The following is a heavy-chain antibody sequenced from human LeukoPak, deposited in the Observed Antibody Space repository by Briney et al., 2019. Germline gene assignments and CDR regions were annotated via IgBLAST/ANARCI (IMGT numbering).Heavy chain of an antibody. CDR2: IYYSGST. J-gene: IGHJ4*02. D-gene: IGHD6-13*01. Sequence: SETLSLTCTVSGGTIGTSNYYWAWVRQPPGKGLEWSVSIYYSGSTYNNPSLKSRVTISVDTSKNQFSLKLSSVTAADTAVYYCVRHGGVQGSSWPLDSWGLGTLVTVSS. V-gene: IGHV4-39*01. CDR1: GGTIGTSNYY. CDR3: VRHGGVQGSSWPLDS.